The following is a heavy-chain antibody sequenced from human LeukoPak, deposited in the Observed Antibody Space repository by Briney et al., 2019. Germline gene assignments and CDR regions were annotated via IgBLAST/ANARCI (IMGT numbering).Heavy chain of an antibody. CDR2: INHSGST. Sequence: PSETLTLTCAVYGGSFSGYYWSWIRQPPGKGLEWIGEINHSGSTNYNPSLKSRVTISVDTSKNQFSLKLSSVTAADTAVYYCAADGSSSNYYDSSGYYFTELSGNYWGQGTLVTVSS. V-gene: IGHV4-34*01. J-gene: IGHJ4*02. CDR1: GGSFSGYY. D-gene: IGHD3-22*01. CDR3: AADGSSSNYYDSSGYYFTELSGNY.